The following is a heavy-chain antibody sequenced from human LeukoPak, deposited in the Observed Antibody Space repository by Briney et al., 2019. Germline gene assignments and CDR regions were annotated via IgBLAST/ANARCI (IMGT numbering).Heavy chain of an antibody. CDR3: AKRGSSADSGYYFDY. CDR1: GFTFSSYA. J-gene: IGHJ4*02. D-gene: IGHD3-16*01. CDR2: ITGSGAST. Sequence: PGGSLRLSCAASGFTFSSYAMSWVRQAPGKGLEWVSGITGSGASTYYADSAKGRFTIFRDNSKNTLYLQMNSLRAEDTAVYYCAKRGSSADSGYYFDYWGQGTLVTVSS. V-gene: IGHV3-23*01.